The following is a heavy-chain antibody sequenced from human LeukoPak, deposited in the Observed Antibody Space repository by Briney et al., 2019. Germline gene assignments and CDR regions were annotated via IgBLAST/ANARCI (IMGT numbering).Heavy chain of an antibody. D-gene: IGHD3-22*01. Sequence: SGTLSLTCAVYGGSFSGYYWSWVRQPPGKGLEWIGEINHSGSTNYNPSLKSRVTISVDTSKNQFSLKLSSVTAADTAVYYCARGRSKWNYYDSSGPRRDFQHWGQGTLVTVSS. V-gene: IGHV4-34*01. J-gene: IGHJ1*01. CDR3: ARGRSKWNYYDSSGPRRDFQH. CDR2: INHSGST. CDR1: GGSFSGYY.